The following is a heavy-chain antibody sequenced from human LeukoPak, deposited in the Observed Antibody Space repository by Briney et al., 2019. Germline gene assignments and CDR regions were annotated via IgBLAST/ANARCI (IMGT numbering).Heavy chain of an antibody. V-gene: IGHV3-23*01. D-gene: IGHD2-15*01. CDR3: ARDQGAVVAATFDRFDP. CDR2: TVSRGTT. J-gene: IGHJ5*02. CDR1: GFTFTSDA. Sequence: PGGSLRLSCVASGFTFTSDAMNWVRQAPGKGLEWVSSTVSRGTTQYADSVKGRFTVSRDTSKNTLYLQMNSLRAEDTAVYYCARDQGAVVAATFDRFDPWGQGTLVTVSS.